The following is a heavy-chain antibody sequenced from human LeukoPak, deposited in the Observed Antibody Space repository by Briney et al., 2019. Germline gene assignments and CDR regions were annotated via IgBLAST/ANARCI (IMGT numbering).Heavy chain of an antibody. CDR2: ISYDGSNK. J-gene: IGHJ3*02. CDR3: AKDLNPYSSSWYFAFDI. D-gene: IGHD6-13*01. CDR1: GFTFSSYG. V-gene: IGHV3-30*18. Sequence: PGRSLRLSCAASGFTFSSYGMHWVRQAPGKGLEWVAVISYDGSNKYYADSVKGRFTISRDNSKNTLYLQMNSLRAEDTAVYYCAKDLNPYSSSWYFAFDIWGQGTMVTVSS.